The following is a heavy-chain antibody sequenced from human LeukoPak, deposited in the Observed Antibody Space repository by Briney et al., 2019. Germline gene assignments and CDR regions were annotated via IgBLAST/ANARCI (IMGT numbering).Heavy chain of an antibody. Sequence: GRSLRLSCTASGFVFSSNGMHWVRQAPGKGLEWVAVIWHDGSEKYYADSVKGRVTISRDNSKNTVYLQMNSLRAEDTAVYFCARDAPSGSLHFDYWGQGILVTVSS. V-gene: IGHV3-33*01. CDR3: ARDAPSGSLHFDY. CDR2: IWHDGSEK. CDR1: GFVFSSNG. J-gene: IGHJ4*02. D-gene: IGHD3-10*01.